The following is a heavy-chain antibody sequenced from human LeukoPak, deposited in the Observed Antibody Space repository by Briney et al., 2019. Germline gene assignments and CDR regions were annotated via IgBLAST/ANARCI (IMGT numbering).Heavy chain of an antibody. CDR3: ARLSGYYYDLPGWFDS. J-gene: IGHJ5*01. Sequence: SETLSLTCTVSGGSISSSSYYWGWIRQPPGKGLEWIGTMYYNGDTYYNPSVNSRVTISVDTSKNQFSLKLASVTAADTAVYYCARLSGYYYDLPGWFDSWGQGTLVTVSS. D-gene: IGHD3-22*01. CDR2: MYYNGDT. V-gene: IGHV4-39*01. CDR1: GGSISSSSYY.